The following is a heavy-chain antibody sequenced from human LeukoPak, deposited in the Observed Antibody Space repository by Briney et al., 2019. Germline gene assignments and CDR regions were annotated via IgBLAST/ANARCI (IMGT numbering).Heavy chain of an antibody. D-gene: IGHD1-26*01. CDR3: ARNSLGAIDY. CDR2: INHSGST. Sequence: PSETLSLTCAVYGGSFGGYYWSWIRQPPGKGLEWIGEINHSGSTNYNPSLKSRVTISVDTSKNQFSLNLNSVTAADTAVYYCARNSLGAIDYWGQGTLVTVSS. J-gene: IGHJ4*02. V-gene: IGHV4-34*01. CDR1: GGSFGGYY.